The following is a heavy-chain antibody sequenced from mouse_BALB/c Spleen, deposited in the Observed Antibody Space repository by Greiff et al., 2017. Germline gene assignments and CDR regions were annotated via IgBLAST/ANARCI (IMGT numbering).Heavy chain of an antibody. CDR3: ARAIYGSIFDY. Sequence: EVKLVESGPELVKPGASVKMSCKASGYTFTSYVMHWVKQKPGQGLEWIGYINPYNDGTKYNEKFKGKATLTSDKSSSTAYMELSSLTSEDSAVYYCARAIYGSIFDYWGQGTTLTVSS. D-gene: IGHD1-1*01. V-gene: IGHV1-14*01. CDR2: INPYNDGT. J-gene: IGHJ2*01. CDR1: GYTFTSYV.